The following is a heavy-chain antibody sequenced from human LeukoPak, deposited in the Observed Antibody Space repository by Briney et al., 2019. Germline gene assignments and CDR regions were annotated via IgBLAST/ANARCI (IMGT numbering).Heavy chain of an antibody. J-gene: IGHJ6*03. Sequence: SGTLSLTCTVSGDSISDKWWSWVRQPPGKGLEWIGEIYHSGSTNYNPALKSRVTISVDKSMNHFSLNLSSVTAADTAVYYCARPHHYYMDVWGKGITVTVSS. CDR1: GDSISDKW. CDR2: IYHSGST. CDR3: ARPHHYYMDV. V-gene: IGHV4-4*02.